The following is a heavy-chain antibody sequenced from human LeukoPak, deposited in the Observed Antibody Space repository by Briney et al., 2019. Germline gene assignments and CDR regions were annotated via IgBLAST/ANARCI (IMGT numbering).Heavy chain of an antibody. CDR1: GFTISSYW. V-gene: IGHV3-7*01. J-gene: IGHJ3*02. D-gene: IGHD3-22*01. CDR3: ARDAINYDSSGYYYVAAFDI. Sequence: GGSLRLSCAGPGFTISSYWMTWVRQAPGKGLEWVANIKQDGSEKYYVDSVKGRFTISRDNAKNSLYLQMNSLRAEDTAVYYCARDAINYDSSGYYYVAAFDIWGQGTLVTVSS. CDR2: IKQDGSEK.